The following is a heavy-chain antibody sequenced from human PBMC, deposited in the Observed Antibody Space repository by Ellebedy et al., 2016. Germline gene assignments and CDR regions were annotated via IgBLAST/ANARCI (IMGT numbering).Heavy chain of an antibody. V-gene: IGHV3-21*06. CDR3: ARDGSEWSRDY. Sequence: GGSLRLSXAAYGFTFSIAGMTWVRQAPGKGLEWVATIVNSGRETYYADAVKGRFTASRGNAMRSLYLHMDSLTVEDTAVYYCARDGSEWSRDYWGQGTLVTVSS. D-gene: IGHD2-8*01. CDR1: GFTFSIAG. CDR2: IVNSGRET. J-gene: IGHJ4*02.